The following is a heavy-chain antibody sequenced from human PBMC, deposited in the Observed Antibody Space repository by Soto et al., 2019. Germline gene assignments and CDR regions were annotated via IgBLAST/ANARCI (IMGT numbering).Heavy chain of an antibody. CDR1: GGSFSGYY. D-gene: IGHD2-15*01. J-gene: IGHJ5*02. V-gene: IGHV4-34*01. Sequence: QVQLQQWGAGLLKPSETLSLTCAVYGGSFSGYYWSWIRQPPGKGLEWIGEINHSGSTNYNPSLKSRFTISVDTSKNQFSLKLSSVTAADTAVYYCAGGGGYCSGGSCYSRCFDPWGQGTLVTVSS. CDR2: INHSGST. CDR3: AGGGGYCSGGSCYSRCFDP.